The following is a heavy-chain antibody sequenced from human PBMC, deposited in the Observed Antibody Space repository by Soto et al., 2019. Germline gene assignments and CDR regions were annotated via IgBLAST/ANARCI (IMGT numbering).Heavy chain of an antibody. D-gene: IGHD3-16*01. Sequence: GWSLRLSCVASGFTFNKYALAWVRQAPGEGLEWVAAISGSGASTYDADSVKGRFTISRDNSNNTLYLQMNSLGAEDTVVYYCAKTPGVITVITSFDPWGQGTTVTVSS. CDR1: GFTFNKYA. V-gene: IGHV3-23*01. CDR3: AKTPGVITVITSFDP. J-gene: IGHJ5*02. CDR2: ISGSGAST.